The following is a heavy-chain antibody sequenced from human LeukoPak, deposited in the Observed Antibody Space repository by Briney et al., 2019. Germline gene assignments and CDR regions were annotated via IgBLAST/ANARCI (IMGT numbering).Heavy chain of an antibody. Sequence: PSETLSLTCTVSVGSISSYYWSWIRQPPGKGLEWIGCNYYSGSTKYSPSLTSRVTISVDTSKNQFSLTLSSVTAADAAMYYCARAGGEMAAIRALDYWGQGTLVTVSS. V-gene: IGHV4-59*08. CDR2: NYYSGST. D-gene: IGHD5-24*01. CDR3: ARAGGEMAAIRALDY. J-gene: IGHJ4*02. CDR1: VGSISSYY.